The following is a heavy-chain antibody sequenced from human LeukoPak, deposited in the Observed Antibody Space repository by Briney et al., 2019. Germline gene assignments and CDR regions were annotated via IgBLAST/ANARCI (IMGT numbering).Heavy chain of an antibody. J-gene: IGHJ6*03. CDR1: GGTFNSYS. Sequence: SVKVSCKASGGTFNSYSISWVRQAPGQGLEWMGGIIPVFGTPNYAQKFQGRVTITTDESTSTVYMKVSSLRSVDTAVYYCARVTLDNTPPYFSYMDVWGKGTTVTVSS. V-gene: IGHV1-69*05. D-gene: IGHD2-15*01. CDR2: IIPVFGTP. CDR3: ARVTLDNTPPYFSYMDV.